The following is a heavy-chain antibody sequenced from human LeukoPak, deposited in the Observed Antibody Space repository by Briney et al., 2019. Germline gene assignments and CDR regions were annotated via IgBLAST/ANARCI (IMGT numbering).Heavy chain of an antibody. D-gene: IGHD1-26*01. CDR3: ARKVLSGSRYFDY. V-gene: IGHV3-48*03. CDR1: GFTFSSFE. CDR2: ITSSASTI. J-gene: IGHJ4*02. Sequence: PAGSLTLSSAASGFTFSSFEMNWVRQAPGKGLEWVSYITSSASTIYYAESVKGRFTISRDNAKNSLFLQMNSLRAEDTAAYYCARKVLSGSRYFDYWGQGALVADSS.